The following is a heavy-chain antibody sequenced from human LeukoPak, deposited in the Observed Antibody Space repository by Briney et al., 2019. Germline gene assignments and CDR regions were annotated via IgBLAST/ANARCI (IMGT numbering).Heavy chain of an antibody. D-gene: IGHD2-15*01. CDR2: MNPNSGNT. CDR1: GYTFTSYD. Sequence: ASVKVSCKASGYTFTSYDINWVRQAPGQGLEWMGWMNPNSGNTGYAQKFQGRVTMTRNTSISTAYMELSSLRSEDTAVYYCARWGECSGGSCPTGYYYGMDVWGQGTTVTVSS. CDR3: ARWGECSGGSCPTGYYYGMDV. V-gene: IGHV1-8*01. J-gene: IGHJ6*02.